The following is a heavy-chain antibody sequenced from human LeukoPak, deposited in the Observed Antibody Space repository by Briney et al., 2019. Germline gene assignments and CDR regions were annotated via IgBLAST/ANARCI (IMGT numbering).Heavy chain of an antibody. J-gene: IGHJ6*03. D-gene: IGHD5-18*01. CDR1: GGSISSYY. CDR2: IYYSGST. CDR3: ARLTSYGVYYYYYMDV. Sequence: SETLSLTCTVSGGSISSYYWSWIRQPPGKGLEWIGYIYYSGSTNYNPSLKSRVTISVDTSKNQFSLKLSSVTAADTAVYYCARLTSYGVYYYYYMDVWGKGTTVTVSS. V-gene: IGHV4-59*01.